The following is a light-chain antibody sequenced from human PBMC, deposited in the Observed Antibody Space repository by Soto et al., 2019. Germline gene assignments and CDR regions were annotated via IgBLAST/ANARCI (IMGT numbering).Light chain of an antibody. CDR2: NNN. V-gene: IGLV1-44*01. CDR3: AAWDDSLNGVV. J-gene: IGLJ2*01. CDR1: RSNIGSYT. Sequence: QSVLTQPPSASGTPGQRVTISCSGSRSNIGSYTETWYQQLPGPAPKLLIYNNNQRPSGVPDRFSGSKSGTSASLAISGLQSEDEADYYCAAWDDSLNGVVFGGGTKLTVL.